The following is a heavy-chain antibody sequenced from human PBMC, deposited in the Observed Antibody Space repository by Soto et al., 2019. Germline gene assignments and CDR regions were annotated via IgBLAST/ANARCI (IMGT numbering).Heavy chain of an antibody. CDR3: ARVRLGSGDIDY. V-gene: IGHV3-48*03. D-gene: IGHD4-17*01. CDR1: GFILSSYE. Sequence: GGSLRLSCAASGFILSSYEVNWVRQAPGKGLEWVSYISSSGGTIYYADSVKGRFTISRDNAKNPLSLQMNSLRAEDTAVYYCARVRLGSGDIDYWGQGTLVTVSS. J-gene: IGHJ4*01. CDR2: ISSSGGTI.